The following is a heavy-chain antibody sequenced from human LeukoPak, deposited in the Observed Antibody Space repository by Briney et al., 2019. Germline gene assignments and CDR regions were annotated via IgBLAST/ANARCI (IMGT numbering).Heavy chain of an antibody. V-gene: IGHV4-59*12. D-gene: IGHD3-16*02. J-gene: IGHJ4*02. CDR2: IYYTGST. Sequence: SETLSLTCTVSGGSISSYYWSWLRQPPGKGLECIGYIYYTGSTNYNPSLKSRVTISVDTSKNQFSLKLSSVTAADTAVYYCARARGGYPQYWGQGTLVTVSS. CDR1: GGSISSYY. CDR3: ARARGGYPQY.